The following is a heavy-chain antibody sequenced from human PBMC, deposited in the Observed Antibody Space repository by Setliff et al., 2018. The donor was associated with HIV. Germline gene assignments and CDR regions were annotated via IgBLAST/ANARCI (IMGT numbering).Heavy chain of an antibody. V-gene: IGHV1-46*01. CDR1: GYTFTGYY. CDR3: ARDPNYNFWSGYLMDV. Sequence: GASVKVSCKASGYTFTGYYMHWVRQAPGQGLQWMGIINPSGGSTTYAQKFQGRVTMTRDTSTSTVYMELSSLRSEDTAVYYYARDPNYNFWSGYLMDVWGKGTTVTVSS. J-gene: IGHJ6*04. D-gene: IGHD3-3*01. CDR2: INPSGGST.